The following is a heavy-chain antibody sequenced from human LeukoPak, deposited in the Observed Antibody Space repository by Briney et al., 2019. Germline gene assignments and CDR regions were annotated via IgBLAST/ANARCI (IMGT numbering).Heavy chain of an antibody. V-gene: IGHV3-30*04. CDR2: ISYDGRNK. CDR3: ARAPLHSNGWSFDY. J-gene: IGHJ4*02. CDR1: EFTFSSFT. Sequence: GRSLRLSCAASEFTFSSFTMHWVRQAPGKGLEWVGVISYDGRNKYYADSVKGRFTISRDNSKNTLYLQMNSLRPEDTAVYYCARAPLHSNGWSFDYWGQGTLVTVSS. D-gene: IGHD6-19*01.